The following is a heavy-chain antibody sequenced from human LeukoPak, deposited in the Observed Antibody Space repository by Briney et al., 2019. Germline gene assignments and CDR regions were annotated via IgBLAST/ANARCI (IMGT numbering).Heavy chain of an antibody. D-gene: IGHD4-17*01. CDR1: GFTFSTYG. J-gene: IGHJ4*02. Sequence: GSLRLSCAASGFTFSTYGMHXXRQAPGKGLEXVAVIWNDGSNKYYXDSVKGRFTISRXNSKNTLYLQMNSLRAEDTAVYYCAKDDDYGDYDYWGQGTLVTVSP. CDR2: IWNDGSNK. V-gene: IGHV3-33*06. CDR3: AKDDDYGDYDY.